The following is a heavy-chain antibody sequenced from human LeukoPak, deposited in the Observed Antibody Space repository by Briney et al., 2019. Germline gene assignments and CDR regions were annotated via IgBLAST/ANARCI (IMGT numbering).Heavy chain of an antibody. CDR1: GSMYNYY. CDR3: ARSQNSPYDTMGWAFLTPFDI. CDR2: IHYNGIT. Sequence: SETLSLTCTVSGSMYNYYWSWIRQPPGKGLEWIGYIHYNGITNYSPSLKSRVTMSLDTSKNQVSLKLNSVTAADTAVYYCARSQNSPYDTMGWAFLTPFDIWGQGTMVTVSS. J-gene: IGHJ3*02. V-gene: IGHV4-59*12. D-gene: IGHD3-10*01.